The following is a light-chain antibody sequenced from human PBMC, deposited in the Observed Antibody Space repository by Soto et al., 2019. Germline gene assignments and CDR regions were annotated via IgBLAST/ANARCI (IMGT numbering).Light chain of an antibody. J-gene: IGKJ3*01. CDR2: AAS. CDR1: QGISSY. CDR3: QQLNDYPLT. V-gene: IGKV1-9*01. Sequence: IQLTQSPSSLSASVGDRVTITCRASQGISSYLAWYQQKPGKAPKLLIYAASTLQSGVPSRFSGSGSGTDFTLTISSLQPEDCATYFCQQLNDYPLTFGPGTKVDIK.